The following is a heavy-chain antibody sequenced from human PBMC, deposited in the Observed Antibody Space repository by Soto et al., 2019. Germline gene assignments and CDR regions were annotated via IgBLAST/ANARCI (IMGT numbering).Heavy chain of an antibody. D-gene: IGHD2-15*01. CDR2: IIPIFGTA. V-gene: IGHV1-69*06. Sequence: GPSVKVSCKASGGTFSSYAISWVRQAPGQGLEWMGGIIPIFGTANYAQKFQGRVTITADKSTSTAYMELSSLRSEDTAVYYCARVYCSGGSCYYYYGMDVWGQGTTVTVSS. J-gene: IGHJ6*02. CDR1: GGTFSSYA. CDR3: ARVYCSGGSCYYYYGMDV.